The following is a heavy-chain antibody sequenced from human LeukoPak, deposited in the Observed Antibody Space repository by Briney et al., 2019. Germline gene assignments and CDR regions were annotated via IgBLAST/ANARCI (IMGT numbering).Heavy chain of an antibody. CDR2: IHSAGST. Sequence: GGSLRLSCAASGFTVSLSYMSWVRQAPGRGLEWVSMIHSAGSTYYADSVRGRFTISQDNSKATLFLQMNSLKADDTAVYFCARVIRSGNYYFDYWGQGTLVTVSS. CDR1: GFTVSLSY. V-gene: IGHV3-53*01. CDR3: ARVIRSGNYYFDY. J-gene: IGHJ4*02. D-gene: IGHD6-25*01.